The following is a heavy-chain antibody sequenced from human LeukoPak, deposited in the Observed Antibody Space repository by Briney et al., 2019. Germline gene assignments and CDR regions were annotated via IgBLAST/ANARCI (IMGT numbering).Heavy chain of an antibody. V-gene: IGHV1-2*02. CDR3: ARDFPRLDRPEKKKFAP. CDR1: GYTFTGYY. Sequence: GASVKVSCKASGYTFTGYYMHWVRQARGQGREWMGWINPNSGGTNYAQNFQGRVTMTRDTSISTASMEPSRLRSDDPAVYYCARDFPRLDRPEKKKFAPWGQGTLVTVSS. CDR2: INPNSGGT. J-gene: IGHJ5*02. D-gene: IGHD1-1*01.